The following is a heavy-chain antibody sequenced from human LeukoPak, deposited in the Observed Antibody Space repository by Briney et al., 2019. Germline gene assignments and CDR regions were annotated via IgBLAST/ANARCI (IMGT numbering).Heavy chain of an antibody. CDR1: GFSFDDYT. D-gene: IGHD3-16*01. CDR3: AKGGGSGNYDLDL. Sequence: GGSLRLSCAASGFSFDDYTMHWVRQAPGKGLEWVSLISWDGITTYYAESVKGRFTISRDNSRSSLYLQMNSLRTEDTALYYCAKGGGSGNYDLDLWGRGTLVTVSS. V-gene: IGHV3-43*01. J-gene: IGHJ2*01. CDR2: ISWDGITT.